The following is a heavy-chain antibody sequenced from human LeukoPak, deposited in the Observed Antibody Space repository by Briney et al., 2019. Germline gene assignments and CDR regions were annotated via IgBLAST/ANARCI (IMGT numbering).Heavy chain of an antibody. CDR1: GFTFSSYE. CDR3: ARVIAAAHGHPIHYYYYMDV. J-gene: IGHJ6*03. V-gene: IGHV3-48*03. CDR2: ISSSGSTI. Sequence: GGSLRLSCAASGFTFSSYEMNWVRQAPGKGLEWVSYISSSGSTIYYADSVKGRFTISRDNAKNSLYLQMNSLRAGDTAVYYCARVIAAAHGHPIHYYYYMDVWGKGTTVTVSS. D-gene: IGHD6-13*01.